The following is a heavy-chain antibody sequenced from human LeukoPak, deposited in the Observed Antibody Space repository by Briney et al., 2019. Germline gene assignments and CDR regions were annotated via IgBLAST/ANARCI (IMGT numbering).Heavy chain of an antibody. Sequence: SQTLSLTRTLAGGSIRSYYWSWIRQPPGEGLEWIGYIYDSGSTNYNPSIKSRVTISVDTSKNQFSLKLSTVTAADTAVYYCARATQGYNWFDPWGQGTLVSVSS. J-gene: IGHJ5*02. V-gene: IGHV4-59*01. CDR2: IYDSGST. CDR3: ARATQGYNWFDP. CDR1: GGSIRSYY.